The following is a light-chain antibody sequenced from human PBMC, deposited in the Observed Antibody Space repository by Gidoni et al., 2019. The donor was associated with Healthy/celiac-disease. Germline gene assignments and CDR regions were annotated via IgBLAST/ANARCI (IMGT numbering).Light chain of an antibody. CDR1: QGISSY. J-gene: IGKJ3*01. CDR3: QQYYSFPFT. V-gene: IGKV1D-8*03. Sequence: VIWMTQSPSLLSASTGDRVTISFRMSQGISSYLAVYQQKPGKAPELLIYAASTLQSGVPSRFIGSGSGTVFTLTISCLQSEDFASYYCQQYYSFPFTLGPGTKVDIK. CDR2: AAS.